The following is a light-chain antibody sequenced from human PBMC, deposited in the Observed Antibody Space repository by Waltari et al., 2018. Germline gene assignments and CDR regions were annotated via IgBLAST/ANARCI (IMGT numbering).Light chain of an antibody. J-gene: IGLJ1*01. CDR1: DSDVGAYDF. Sequence: QSALPHPASVSGAPGQSITISCSATDSDVGAYDFFSWYQQPPGQAPHLIISEVSNRPSGISNRFSASKSGNTASLTISGLQAEDEADYYCSSYTTSSAPGVFGTGTRVTVL. V-gene: IGLV2-14*01. CDR2: EVS. CDR3: SSYTTSSAPGV.